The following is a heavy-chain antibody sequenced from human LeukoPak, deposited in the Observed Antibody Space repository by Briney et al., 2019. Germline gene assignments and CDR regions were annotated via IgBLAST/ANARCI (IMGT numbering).Heavy chain of an antibody. CDR1: GGSFSGYY. CDR2: INHSGST. J-gene: IGHJ3*02. V-gene: IGHV4-34*01. CDR3: ARGEMATIEDGFDI. Sequence: SETLSLTCAVYGGSFSGYYWSWIRQPPGKGLEWIGEINHSGSTNYNPSLKSRVTISVDTSKNQFSLKLSSVTAADTAVYYCARGEMATIEDGFDIWGQGTMVTVSS. D-gene: IGHD5-24*01.